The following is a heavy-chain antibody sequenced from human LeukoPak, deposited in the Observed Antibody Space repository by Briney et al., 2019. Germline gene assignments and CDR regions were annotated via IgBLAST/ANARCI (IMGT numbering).Heavy chain of an antibody. CDR3: ARDSRRELLHAFDI. V-gene: IGHV4-59*01. J-gene: IGHJ3*02. CDR1: GGSISSYY. CDR2: IYYSGST. D-gene: IGHD1-26*01. Sequence: SETLSLTCTVSGGSISSYYWSWIRQPPGKGLEWIGYIYYSGSTNYNPSLKSRVTISVDTSKDQFSLKLSSVTAADTAVYYCARDSRRELLHAFDIWGQGTMVTVSS.